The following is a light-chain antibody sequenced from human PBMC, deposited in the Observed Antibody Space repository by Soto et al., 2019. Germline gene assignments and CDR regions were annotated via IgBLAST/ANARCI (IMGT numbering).Light chain of an antibody. J-gene: IGKJ1*01. CDR3: QQYHNWPPIT. V-gene: IGKV3-15*01. Sequence: EIVMTQSPDTLFVSLGESATVSWSASQSVSSHLAWYQHKPGQAPRLLIYGASTRASGIPARFSGSGSETDFTLTISSLQSEDSAVYYCQQYHNWPPITFGQGTKVDIK. CDR1: QSVSSH. CDR2: GAS.